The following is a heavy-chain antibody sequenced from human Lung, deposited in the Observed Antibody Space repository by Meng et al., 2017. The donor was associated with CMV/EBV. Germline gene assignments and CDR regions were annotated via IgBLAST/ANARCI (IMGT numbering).Heavy chain of an antibody. D-gene: IGHD2-21*01. J-gene: IGHJ6*02. CDR3: ARWGLPNCAGACAFGGMDV. Sequence: GGSXRLXCAASGFTFDTYAIHWVRQAPGKGLEWVSSTSYSGRTTYYGDSVKGRFTISRDNSRNTLTLQMRRLRSDDTAVYYCARWGLPNCAGACAFGGMDVXGQGPRSPSP. CDR1: GFTFDTYA. V-gene: IGHV3-23*01. CDR2: TSYSGRTT.